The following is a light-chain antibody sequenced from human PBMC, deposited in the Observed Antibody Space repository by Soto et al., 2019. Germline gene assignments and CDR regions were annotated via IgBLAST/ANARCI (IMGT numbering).Light chain of an antibody. CDR2: EVS. J-gene: IGLJ1*01. V-gene: IGLV2-23*02. CDR1: SSDVGSYNL. CDR3: CSYAGSSTPLF. Sequence: QSVLTQPASVSGSPGQSITISCTGTSSDVGSYNLVSWYQQHPGKAPKLMIYEVSKRPSGVSNRFSGSKSGNTASLTISGLQAEDEADYSCCSYAGSSTPLFLGTGTKVTVL.